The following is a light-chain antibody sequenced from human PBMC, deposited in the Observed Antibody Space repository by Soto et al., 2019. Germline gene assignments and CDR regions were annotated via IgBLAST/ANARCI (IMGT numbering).Light chain of an antibody. CDR2: DAS. CDR3: QQFNSYPYT. V-gene: IGKV1-13*02. Sequence: AIQLTQSPSSLSASVGDRVTITCRASQGISSALAWYQQKPGKAPKLLIYDASSLESGVPSRFIGSGSGTDFTLSISSLQPEDFATYYCQQFNSYPYTFGQGTKPEIK. J-gene: IGKJ2*01. CDR1: QGISSA.